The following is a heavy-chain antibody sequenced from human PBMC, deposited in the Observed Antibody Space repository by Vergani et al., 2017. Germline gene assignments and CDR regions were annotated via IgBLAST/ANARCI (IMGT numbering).Heavy chain of an antibody. J-gene: IGHJ4*02. Sequence: VQLVESGGGVVQPGRSLRLSCAASGFTFSNAWMSWVRQAPGKGLEWVGRIKSKTDGGTTDYAAPVKGRFTIPRDDSKNTLYLQMNSLKTEDTAVYYCTTREYQLLYSDYWGQGTLVTVSS. CDR3: TTREYQLLYSDY. CDR1: GFTFSNAW. CDR2: IKSKTDGGTT. V-gene: IGHV3-15*01. D-gene: IGHD2-2*01.